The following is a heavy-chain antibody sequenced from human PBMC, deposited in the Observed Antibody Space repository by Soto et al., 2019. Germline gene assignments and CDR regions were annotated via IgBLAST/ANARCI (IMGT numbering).Heavy chain of an antibody. Sequence: EVQLLESGGGLVQPGGSLRLSCAASGFTFSSYAMSWVRQAPGKGLEWVSGISGSGGSTYFADSVKGRFTISRDNSKNTLYLQMNSLRAEDTAVYYCAKGNAFGGVIADRKIDYWGQGTLVSVSS. D-gene: IGHD3-16*02. CDR2: ISGSGGST. J-gene: IGHJ4*02. V-gene: IGHV3-23*01. CDR3: AKGNAFGGVIADRKIDY. CDR1: GFTFSSYA.